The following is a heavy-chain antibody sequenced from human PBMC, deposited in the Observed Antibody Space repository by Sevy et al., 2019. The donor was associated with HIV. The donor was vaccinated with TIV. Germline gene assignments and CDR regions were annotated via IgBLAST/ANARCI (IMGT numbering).Heavy chain of an antibody. V-gene: IGHV3-33*01. Sequence: GGSLRLSCAASEFTFSSYGMHWVRQAPGKGLEWVAVIWYDGSNKYYADSVKGRFTISRDNSKNTLYLQMNSLRAEGTAVYYCARDPLWQQLASRDYYGMDVWGQGTTVTVSS. CDR1: EFTFSSYG. J-gene: IGHJ6*02. CDR2: IWYDGSNK. CDR3: ARDPLWQQLASRDYYGMDV. D-gene: IGHD6-13*01.